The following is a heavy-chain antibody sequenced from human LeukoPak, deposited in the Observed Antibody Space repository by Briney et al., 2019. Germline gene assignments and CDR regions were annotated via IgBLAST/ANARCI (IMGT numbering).Heavy chain of an antibody. CDR1: GGSISSGGYY. CDR3: ARKGSLGFS. V-gene: IGHV4-31*03. CDR2: IYYSGST. J-gene: IGHJ5*02. Sequence: SETLSLTCTVSGGSISSGGYYWSWIRQHPGQGLEWIGYIYYSGSTYYNPSLKSRVTISVDTSKNQFSLKLSSVTAADTVVYYCARKGSLGFSWGQGTLVTVSS. D-gene: IGHD5/OR15-5a*01.